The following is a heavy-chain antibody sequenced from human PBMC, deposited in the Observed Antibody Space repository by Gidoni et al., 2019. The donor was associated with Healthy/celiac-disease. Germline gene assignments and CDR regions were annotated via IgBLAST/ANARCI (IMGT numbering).Heavy chain of an antibody. CDR1: GFTFDDYA. V-gene: IGHV3-9*01. J-gene: IGHJ4*02. CDR2: ISWNSGSI. Sequence: EVQLVESVGGLVQPGRSLRLSCAASGFTFDDYAMHWVRQAPGKGLEWVSGISWNSGSIGYADSGKGRFTISRDNAKNSLYLQMNSLRAEDTALYYCAKVLETAPRIAAQPFDYWGQGTLVTVSS. CDR3: AKVLETAPRIAAQPFDY. D-gene: IGHD6-25*01.